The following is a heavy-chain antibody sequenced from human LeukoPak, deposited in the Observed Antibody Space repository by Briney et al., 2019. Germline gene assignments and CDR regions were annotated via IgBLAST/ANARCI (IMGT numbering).Heavy chain of an antibody. CDR1: GGSFSGYY. Sequence: SETLSLTCAVYGGSFSGYYWSWIRQPPGKGLERIGEINHSGSTNYNPSLKSRVTISVDTSKNQFSLKLSSVTAADTAVYYCARQSVVRGVAPYYYYYYMDVWGKGPRSPSP. CDR3: ARQSVVRGVAPYYYYYYMDV. V-gene: IGHV4-34*01. J-gene: IGHJ6*03. D-gene: IGHD3-10*01. CDR2: INHSGST.